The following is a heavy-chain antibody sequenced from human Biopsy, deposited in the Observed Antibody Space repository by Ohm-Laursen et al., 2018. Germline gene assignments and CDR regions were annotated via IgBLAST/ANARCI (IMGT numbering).Heavy chain of an antibody. CDR3: ARRIPDYGSGSYFDAFDI. D-gene: IGHD3-10*01. CDR2: IYYSGST. CDR1: GGSISSSTYW. Sequence: SQTLSLTCTVSGGSISSSTYWWGWIRQPPEKGLDWLGSIYYSGSTYYNPSLKSRVTISVDTSKNQFSLKLSSVTAADTAVYYCARRIPDYGSGSYFDAFDIWGRGTMVTVSS. V-gene: IGHV4-39*01. J-gene: IGHJ3*02.